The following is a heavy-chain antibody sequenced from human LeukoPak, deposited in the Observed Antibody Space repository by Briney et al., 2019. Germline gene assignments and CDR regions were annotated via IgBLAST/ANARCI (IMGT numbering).Heavy chain of an antibody. CDR3: ARAFDP. CDR1: GGSISSGSYY. Sequence: SQTLSLICTVSGGSISSGSYYWSWIRQPPGKGLEWIGRIYTSGSTNYNPSLKSRVTISVDTSKNQFSLKLSSVTAADTAVYYCARAFDPWGQGTLVTVSS. CDR2: IYTSGST. J-gene: IGHJ5*02. V-gene: IGHV4-61*02.